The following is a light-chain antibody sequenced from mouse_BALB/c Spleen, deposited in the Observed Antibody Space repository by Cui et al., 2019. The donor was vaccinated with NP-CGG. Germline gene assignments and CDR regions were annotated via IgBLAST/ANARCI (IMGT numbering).Light chain of an antibody. CDR2: GTK. J-gene: IGLJ1*01. CDR1: TGAVTTSNY. V-gene: IGLV1*01. Sequence: VVPQESAFTTSPGETVTLTCRSSTGAVTTSNYANWVQEKPDHLFTGLIGGTKNRAPGVPARFSGSLIGDKAALTITGAQTEDEAIYFCALWYTNHWVFGGGTKLTVL. CDR3: ALWYTNHWV.